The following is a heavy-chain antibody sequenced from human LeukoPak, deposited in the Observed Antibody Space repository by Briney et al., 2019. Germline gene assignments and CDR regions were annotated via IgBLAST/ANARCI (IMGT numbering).Heavy chain of an antibody. D-gene: IGHD6-19*01. V-gene: IGHV4-34*01. J-gene: IGHJ4*02. CDR2: INHSGST. CDR3: ARRGQQWLVSSQPGFDY. CDR1: GGSFSGYY. Sequence: SETLSLTCAVYGGSFSGYYWSWIRQPPGKGLEWIGEINHSGSTNYNPSLKSRVTISEDTSKHQFSLKLSSVTAADTAVYYCARRGQQWLVSSQPGFDYWGQGTLVTVSS.